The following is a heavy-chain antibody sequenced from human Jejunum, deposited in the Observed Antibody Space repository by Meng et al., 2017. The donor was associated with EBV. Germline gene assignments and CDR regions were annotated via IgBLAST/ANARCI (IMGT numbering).Heavy chain of an antibody. V-gene: IGHV4-39*07. J-gene: IGHJ4*02. CDR2: FYYGGST. CDR3: ARTYYYDSSGFAPFDY. D-gene: IGHD3-22*01. Sequence: QLQLQESGPGLVKPSETLSLTCTVSGGSISSSSYTWGWIRQPPGKGLEWIGSFYYGGSTYYNPSLKSRVTISEDRSKNQFSLKLSSVTAADTAVYYCARTYYYDSSGFAPFDYWGQGTMVTVSS. CDR1: GGSISSSSYT.